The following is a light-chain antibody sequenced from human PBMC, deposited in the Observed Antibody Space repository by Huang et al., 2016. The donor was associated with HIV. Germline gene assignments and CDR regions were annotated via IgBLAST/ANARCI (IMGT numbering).Light chain of an antibody. CDR2: AAS. J-gene: IGKJ4*01. CDR3: QQANSFPPLT. CDR1: QDISSW. Sequence: DIQMTQSPSSVSASVGDRVTITCRTSQDISSWLAWYQQKPGKVPKLLIYAASSLQSGVPARFSGSGSGTEVTLTISSLQPEDFATYYCQQANSFPPLTFGGGTRVEIK. V-gene: IGKV1-12*01.